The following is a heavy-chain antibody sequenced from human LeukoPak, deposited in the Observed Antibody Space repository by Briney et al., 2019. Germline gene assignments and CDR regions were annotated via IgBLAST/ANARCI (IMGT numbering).Heavy chain of an antibody. CDR2: ISCSSTYI. V-gene: IGHV3-21*01. Sequence: PGGSLRLSCAASGFTFSSYSMNWVRQAPGKGLEWVSSISCSSTYIYYADSVKGRFTISRDNAKNSLYLQMNSLRAEDTAVYYCARDLGARYHYDSSGYYSGYWGQGNLVTVSS. CDR1: GFTFSSYS. J-gene: IGHJ4*02. D-gene: IGHD3-22*01. CDR3: ARDLGARYHYDSSGYYSGY.